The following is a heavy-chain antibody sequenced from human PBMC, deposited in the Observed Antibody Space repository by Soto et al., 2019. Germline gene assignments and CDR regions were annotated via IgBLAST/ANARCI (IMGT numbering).Heavy chain of an antibody. CDR2: IWYDGRNT. D-gene: IGHD3-22*01. J-gene: IGHJ4*02. CDR3: ARTAYYYDSSGYYVDC. Sequence: QVQLVESGGGVVQPGRSLRLSCAASGFTFSSYGMHWVRQAPGKGLEWVAVIWYDGRNTYYADSVKGRFTISRDKSKNTLYLLMNSLRAVDTAVYSCARTAYYYDSSGYYVDCWGQGTLVTGSS. CDR1: GFTFSSYG. V-gene: IGHV3-33*01.